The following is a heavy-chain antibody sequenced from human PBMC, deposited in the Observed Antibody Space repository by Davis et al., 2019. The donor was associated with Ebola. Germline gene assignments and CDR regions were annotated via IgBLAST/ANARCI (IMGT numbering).Heavy chain of an antibody. CDR3: ARGSGGDY. CDR2: INHSGST. CDR1: GGSISSSSYY. D-gene: IGHD3-10*01. V-gene: IGHV4-39*07. J-gene: IGHJ4*02. Sequence: MPSETLSLTCTVSGGSISSSSYYWSWIRQPPGKGLEWIGEINHSGSTNYNPSLKSRVTISVDKSKNQFSLKLSSVTAADTAVYYCARGSGGDYWGQGTLVTVSS.